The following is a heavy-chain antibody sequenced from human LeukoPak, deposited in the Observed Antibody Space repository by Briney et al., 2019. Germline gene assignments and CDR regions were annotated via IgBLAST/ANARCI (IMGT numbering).Heavy chain of an antibody. J-gene: IGHJ4*02. CDR1: GYTFTSSA. V-gene: IGHV1-3*02. D-gene: IGHD1-1*01. Sequence: ASVKVSCKASGYTFTSSAIHWVRQAPGQRLEWMGWSSGGDGNTKYSQEFQGRVTITRDTSANTAYMELSSLRSEDMAVYYCARGGGYLIDYRGQGTLVTVSS. CDR2: SSGGDGNT. CDR3: ARGGGYLIDY.